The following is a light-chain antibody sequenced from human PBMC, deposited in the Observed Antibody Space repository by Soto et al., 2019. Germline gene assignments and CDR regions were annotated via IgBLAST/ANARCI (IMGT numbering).Light chain of an antibody. CDR2: GAS. J-gene: IGKJ1*01. CDR1: QSVSNNY. V-gene: IGKV3-20*01. Sequence: EIVLTQSPGTLSLSPGERSTLSCRDSQSVSNNYLAWSQPKPGQAPRLLIYGASNRATGSPDRFSGSGSGTDFTLTISRLEPEDFAVYYCQQYGSSGTFGQGTKVDIK. CDR3: QQYGSSGT.